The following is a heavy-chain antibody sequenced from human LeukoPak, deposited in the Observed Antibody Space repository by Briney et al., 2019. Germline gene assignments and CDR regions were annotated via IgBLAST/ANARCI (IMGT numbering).Heavy chain of an antibody. CDR1: GGSISSYY. D-gene: IGHD6-6*01. V-gene: IGHV4-59*12. Sequence: SETLSLTCTVSGGSISSYYWSWIRQPPGKGLEWIGYNYYSGSTNYNPSLKSRVTISVDTSKNQFSLKLSSVTAADTAVYYCARDLRSSSSNWFDPWGQGTLVTVSS. J-gene: IGHJ5*02. CDR2: NYYSGST. CDR3: ARDLRSSSSNWFDP.